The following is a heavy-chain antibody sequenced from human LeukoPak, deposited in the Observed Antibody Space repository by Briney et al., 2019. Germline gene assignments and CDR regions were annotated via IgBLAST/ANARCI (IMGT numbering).Heavy chain of an antibody. J-gene: IGHJ4*02. D-gene: IGHD5-18*01. CDR1: GFTFSSYA. CDR2: ISSSSSYI. CDR3: ARVAHGVQLSPFDY. V-gene: IGHV3-21*01. Sequence: PGGSLRLSCAASGFTFSSYAMHWVRQAPGKGLEWVSSISSSSSYIYYADSVKGRFTISRDNAKNSLYLQMNSLRAEDTAVYYCARVAHGVQLSPFDYWGQGTLVTVSS.